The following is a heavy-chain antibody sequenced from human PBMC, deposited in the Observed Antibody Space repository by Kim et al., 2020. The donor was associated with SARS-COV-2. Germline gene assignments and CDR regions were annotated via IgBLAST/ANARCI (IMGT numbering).Heavy chain of an antibody. J-gene: IGHJ4*02. Sequence: GGSLRLSCAASGFTFSSYSMNWVRQAPGKGLEWVSYISSSSSTIYYADSVKGRFTISRDNAKNSLYLQMNSLRDEDTAVYYCARDSDYIWGSYRPLLRQGGDYWGQGTLVTVSS. CDR1: GFTFSSYS. V-gene: IGHV3-48*02. D-gene: IGHD3-16*02. CDR3: ARDSDYIWGSYRPLLRQGGDY. CDR2: ISSSSSTI.